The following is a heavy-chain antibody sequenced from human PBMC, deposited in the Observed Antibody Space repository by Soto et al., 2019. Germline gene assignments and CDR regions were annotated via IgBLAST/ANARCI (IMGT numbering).Heavy chain of an antibody. J-gene: IGHJ4*02. V-gene: IGHV1-8*01. CDR3: ARVGPSRYYYGSGSYGY. Sequence: ASVKVSCKASGYTFTSYYINWVRQATGQGLEWMGWMNPNSGNTGYAQKFQGRVTMTRNTSISTAYMELSSLRSEDTAVYYCARVGPSRYYYGSGSYGYWGQGTLVTVSS. CDR1: GYTFTSYY. CDR2: MNPNSGNT. D-gene: IGHD3-10*01.